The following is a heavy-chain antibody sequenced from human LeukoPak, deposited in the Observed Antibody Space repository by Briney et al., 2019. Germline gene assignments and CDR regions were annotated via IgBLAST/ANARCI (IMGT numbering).Heavy chain of an antibody. CDR3: ARGTIFGVVILY. J-gene: IGHJ4*02. D-gene: IGHD3-3*01. CDR1: GFTFSSYW. Sequence: GGSLRLSCAASGFTFSSYWMSWVRQAPGKGLEWVANIKEDGSEKYYVDSVKGRFTMSRDNAKNSVYLQMNSLRAEDTAVYYCARGTIFGVVILYWGQGTLVTVSS. V-gene: IGHV3-7*01. CDR2: IKEDGSEK.